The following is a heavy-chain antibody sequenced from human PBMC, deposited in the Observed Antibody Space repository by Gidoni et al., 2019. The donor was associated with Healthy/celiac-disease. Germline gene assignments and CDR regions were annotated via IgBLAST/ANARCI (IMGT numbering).Heavy chain of an antibody. V-gene: IGHV3-30*04. CDR3: ASSYYYDSSGYPARYYGMDV. J-gene: IGHJ6*02. D-gene: IGHD3-22*01. Sequence: QVQLVESGGGVVQPGRSLRLSCAALGFTFSSYAMHWVRQAPGKGLEWLAVISYDVRNKYYADSVKGRFTISRDNSKNTLYLQMNSLRAEDTAVYYCASSYYYDSSGYPARYYGMDVWGQGTTVTVSS. CDR2: ISYDVRNK. CDR1: GFTFSSYA.